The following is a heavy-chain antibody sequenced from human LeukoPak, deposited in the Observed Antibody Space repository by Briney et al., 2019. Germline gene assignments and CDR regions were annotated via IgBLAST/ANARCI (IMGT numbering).Heavy chain of an antibody. J-gene: IGHJ4*02. CDR2: FDPEDGET. D-gene: IGHD6-19*01. CDR3: ATEIPTGYSSGWYGY. CDR1: GYTFTGYY. Sequence: ASVKVSCKASGYTFTGYYMHWVRQAPGKGLEWMGGFDPEDGETIYAQKFQGRVTMTEDTSTDTAYMELSSLRSEDTAVYYCATEIPTGYSSGWYGYWGQGTLVTVSS. V-gene: IGHV1-24*01.